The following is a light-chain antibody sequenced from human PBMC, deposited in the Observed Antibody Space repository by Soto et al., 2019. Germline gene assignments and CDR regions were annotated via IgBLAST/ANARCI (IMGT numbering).Light chain of an antibody. CDR1: ESVNNNY. V-gene: IGKV3-20*01. J-gene: IGKJ5*01. Sequence: EIVLTQSPGTLSLSPGERATLSCRASESVNNNYLAWYQQKPGQAPRLLISGASSRAIGIPDRFSGSGSGTDFTLTISRLEPEDFAVYYCQQYGTSPPITFGQGTRLETK. CDR2: GAS. CDR3: QQYGTSPPIT.